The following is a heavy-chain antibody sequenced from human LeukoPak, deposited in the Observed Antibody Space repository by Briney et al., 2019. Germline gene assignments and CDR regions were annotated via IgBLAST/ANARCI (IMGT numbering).Heavy chain of an antibody. CDR3: AKDAQRGFDFSNSLES. D-gene: IGHD4-11*01. Sequence: GGSLRLSCATSGFTFSHYGMHWVRQALGKRLEWVAVIWSDGTDKYYGDSVKGRFTISRDNSKNTVYLQMNSLRVEDTAVYYCAKDAQRGFDFSNSLESWGQGTLVTVSS. CDR2: IWSDGTDK. V-gene: IGHV3-33*06. CDR1: GFTFSHYG. J-gene: IGHJ4*02.